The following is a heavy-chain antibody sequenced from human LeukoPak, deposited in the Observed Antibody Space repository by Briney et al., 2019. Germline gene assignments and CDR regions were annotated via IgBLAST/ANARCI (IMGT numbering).Heavy chain of an antibody. J-gene: IGHJ4*02. CDR2: IYTSGST. D-gene: IGHD3-22*01. V-gene: IGHV4-61*02. CDR3: ARDQYYYDSSGYYRFDY. CDR1: GGSISSGSYY. Sequence: SETLSLTCTVSGGSISSGSYYWSWIRQPAGKGLEWIGRIYTSGSTNYNPSLKSRVTMSVDTSKNQFSLKLSSVTAADTAVYYCARDQYYYDSSGYYRFDYWGQGTLVTVSS.